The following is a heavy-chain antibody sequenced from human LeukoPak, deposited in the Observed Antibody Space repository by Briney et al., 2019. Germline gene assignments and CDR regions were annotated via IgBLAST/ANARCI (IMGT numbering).Heavy chain of an antibody. CDR1: GGSFSGYY. V-gene: IGHV4-34*01. J-gene: IGHJ4*02. CDR2: INHSEST. Sequence: SETLSLTCAVYGGSFSGYYWSWIRQPPGKGLEWIGEINHSESTNYNPSLKSRVTISVDTSKNQFSLKLSSVTAADTAVYYCARGYYSRSFDYWGQGTLVTVSS. D-gene: IGHD2-21*01. CDR3: ARGYYSRSFDY.